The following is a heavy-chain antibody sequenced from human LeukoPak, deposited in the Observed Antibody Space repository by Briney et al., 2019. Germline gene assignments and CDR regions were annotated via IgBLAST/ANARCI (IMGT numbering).Heavy chain of an antibody. CDR2: INPNSGNR. J-gene: IGHJ4*02. Sequence: ASVKVSCKTSGYTFTSLDINWVRQATGRGLEWMGWINPNSGNRGYAQQFQGRVTITRDTSIRTAYMELTNLRSEDTAVYYCARVDGSPDYWGQGTLVTVSS. CDR3: ARVDGSPDY. CDR1: GYTFTSLD. V-gene: IGHV1-8*03. D-gene: IGHD2-15*01.